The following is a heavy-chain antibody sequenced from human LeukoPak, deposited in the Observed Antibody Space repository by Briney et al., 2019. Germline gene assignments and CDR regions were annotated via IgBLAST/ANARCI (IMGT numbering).Heavy chain of an antibody. D-gene: IGHD1-26*01. V-gene: IGHV1-46*01. CDR3: GVVGATGIDY. CDR2: INPSGGST. Sequence: ASVKLSCKASVYTFTSYYMHWVRQAPGQGLEWMGIINPSGGSTSYAQKFPGRVTMTRDMSTSTVYMELSSLRSEDTAVYYCGVVGATGIDYWGQGTLVTVSS. J-gene: IGHJ4*02. CDR1: VYTFTSYY.